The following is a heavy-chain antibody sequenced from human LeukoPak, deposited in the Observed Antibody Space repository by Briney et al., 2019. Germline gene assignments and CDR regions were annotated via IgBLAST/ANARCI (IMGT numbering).Heavy chain of an antibody. D-gene: IGHD2-21*02. V-gene: IGHV1-8*01. Sequence: ASVKVSCKASGYTFTSYDINWVRQATGQGLEWMGWMNPNSGNTGYAQKFQGRVTMTRNTSISTAYMELSSLRSEDTAVYYCARGQVVVTANPYWYFDLWGRGTLVTVSS. J-gene: IGHJ2*01. CDR2: MNPNSGNT. CDR3: ARGQVVVTANPYWYFDL. CDR1: GYTFTSYD.